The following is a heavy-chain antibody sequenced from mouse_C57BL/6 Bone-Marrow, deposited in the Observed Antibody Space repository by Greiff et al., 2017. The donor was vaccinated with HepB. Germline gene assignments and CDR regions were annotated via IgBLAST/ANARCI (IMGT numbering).Heavy chain of an antibody. J-gene: IGHJ2*01. CDR3: ARHDGPCYFDY. V-gene: IGHV5-6*01. CDR2: ISSGGSYT. Sequence: EVQLVESGGDLVKPGGSLKLSCAASGFTFSSYGMSWVRQTPDKRLEWVATISSGGSYTYYPASVKGRFTISRDNAKNTLYLQVSSLKSEDTAMYYCARHDGPCYFDYWGQGTTLTVSS. CDR1: GFTFSSYG. D-gene: IGHD2-3*01.